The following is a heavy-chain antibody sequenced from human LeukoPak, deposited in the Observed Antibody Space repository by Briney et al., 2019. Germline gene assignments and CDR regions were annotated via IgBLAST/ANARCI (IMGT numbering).Heavy chain of an antibody. CDR2: TYPGDSDT. V-gene: IGHV5-51*01. D-gene: IGHD6-19*01. J-gene: IGHJ4*02. CDR1: GSIFTSYW. CDR3: ARMSSGSVDY. Sequence: GASLQISCEGSGSIFTSYWIGWGRQLPGKGVEWMGITYPGDSDTRYSPSWQGQVTISANKSNSTAYLQWSSLKASDTAMYYCARMSSGSVDYWGQGTLVTVSS.